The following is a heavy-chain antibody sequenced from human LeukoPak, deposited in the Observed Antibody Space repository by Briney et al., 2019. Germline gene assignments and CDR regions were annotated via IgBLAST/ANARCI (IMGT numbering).Heavy chain of an antibody. D-gene: IGHD3-22*01. V-gene: IGHV1-46*02. J-gene: IGHJ4*02. CDR3: ARAYYESSAYRHAVYFDY. CDR1: GYTFNSSC. CDR2: INPSDDST. Sequence: AASVKVSCKASGYTFNSSCMHWVRQAPGQGLEWMGIINPSDDSTRYAQKFQGRVTMTKDTSTNTVYMHLSSLSSDDTAVYYCARAYYESSAYRHAVYFDYWGQGTLVTVSS.